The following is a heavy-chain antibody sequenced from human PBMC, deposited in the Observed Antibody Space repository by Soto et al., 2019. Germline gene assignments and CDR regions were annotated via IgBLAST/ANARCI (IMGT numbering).Heavy chain of an antibody. CDR3: VKDSPYSSSCYDFDY. Sequence: EVQLLESGGGLVQPGGSLRLSCAASGFTFSSYAMSWVRQAPGKGLEWVSDISGSGGSTHHADSVKGRFTISRDNSKNTLYLQMNSLRAEDTAVYYCVKDSPYSSSCYDFDYWGQGTLVTVSS. J-gene: IGHJ4*02. D-gene: IGHD6-13*01. CDR2: ISGSGGST. CDR1: GFTFSSYA. V-gene: IGHV3-23*01.